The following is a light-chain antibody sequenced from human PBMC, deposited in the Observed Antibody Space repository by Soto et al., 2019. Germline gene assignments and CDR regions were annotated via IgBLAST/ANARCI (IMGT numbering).Light chain of an antibody. Sequence: DIQMTQSPSSLSASVGDRVTITCRASQSISSYLNWYQQKPWKAPKLLIYAASSLQSGVPSRFTGSGSGTDFTLTISSLQPEDFATYYCQQSYRTPSITFGQGTRLEIK. CDR1: QSISSY. CDR3: QQSYRTPSIT. J-gene: IGKJ5*01. CDR2: AAS. V-gene: IGKV1-39*01.